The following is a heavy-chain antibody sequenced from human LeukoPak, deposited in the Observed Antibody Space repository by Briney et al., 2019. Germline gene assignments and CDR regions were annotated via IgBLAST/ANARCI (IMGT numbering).Heavy chain of an antibody. D-gene: IGHD3-22*01. CDR2: ISAYNGNT. Sequence: XGWISAYNGNTNYAQKLQGRVTMTTDTSTSTAYMELRSLRSDDTAVYYCARLYYYDSGPAGYWGQGTLVTVSS. V-gene: IGHV1-18*01. J-gene: IGHJ4*02. CDR3: ARLYYYDSGPAGY.